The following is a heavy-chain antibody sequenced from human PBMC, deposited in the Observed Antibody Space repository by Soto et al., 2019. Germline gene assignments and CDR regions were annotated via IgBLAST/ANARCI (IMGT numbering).Heavy chain of an antibody. J-gene: IGHJ2*01. V-gene: IGHV3-53*01. CDR3: AKEPVGPDWYFDL. CDR1: GFTVSSNY. Sequence: GGSLRLSCAASGFTVSSNYMNWVRQAPGKGLEWVSVIYSDGSTYYADSVKGRFTVSRDNSKNTLYLQMNSLRAEDTAVYNCAKEPVGPDWYFDLWGRGTLVTVSS. CDR2: IYSDGST.